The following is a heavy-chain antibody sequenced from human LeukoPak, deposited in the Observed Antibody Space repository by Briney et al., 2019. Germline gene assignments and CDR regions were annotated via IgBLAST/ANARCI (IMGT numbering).Heavy chain of an antibody. Sequence: SETLSLTCTVSGGSISSVGYYWSWIRQHPGKGLEWIGYIYYSGSTHYNPSLKSRVTMSVDTSKNQFSLKLSSLTAADTAVYYCTRGTYNWNSHYFYGMDVWGQGTTVTVSS. CDR1: GGSISSVGYY. V-gene: IGHV4-31*03. D-gene: IGHD1-1*01. CDR2: IYYSGST. J-gene: IGHJ6*02. CDR3: TRGTYNWNSHYFYGMDV.